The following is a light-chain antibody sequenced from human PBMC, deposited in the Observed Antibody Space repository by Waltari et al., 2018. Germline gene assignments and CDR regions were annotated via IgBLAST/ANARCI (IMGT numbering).Light chain of an antibody. CDR2: TLS. V-gene: IGKV2-40*01. CDR3: SQRIEFPVLT. J-gene: IGKJ4*01. Sequence: DIVMTQTTLSLPVTPGEPASISCRSSQSLLDSDDGNTYLYWYLQKPGQSPQLLIYTLSGRASGFPYRFSGTGSCTDFTLKLCRVEAVDVGVYYCSQRIEFPVLTFGGGTKVEIK. CDR1: QSLLDSDDGNTY.